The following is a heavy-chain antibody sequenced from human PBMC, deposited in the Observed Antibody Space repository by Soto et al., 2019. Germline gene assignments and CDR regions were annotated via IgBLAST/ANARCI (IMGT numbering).Heavy chain of an antibody. CDR3: ARLYDFWSGYGAPDY. V-gene: IGHV4-39*01. CDR1: GDSISGSSYY. D-gene: IGHD3-3*01. J-gene: IGHJ4*02. Sequence: QLQLQESGPGLVKPSETLSLTCTVSGDSISGSSYYWAWIRQPPGKGLEWIANIYFSGSTYYNPSLKSRVTISVDTSKNQFSLKMTSVTAADTAVYYCARLYDFWSGYGAPDYWGQGTLVTVSS. CDR2: IYFSGST.